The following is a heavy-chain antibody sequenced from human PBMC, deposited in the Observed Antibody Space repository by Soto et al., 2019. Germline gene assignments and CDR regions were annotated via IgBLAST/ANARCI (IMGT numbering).Heavy chain of an antibody. CDR1: GYTFTGYY. D-gene: IGHD3-22*01. CDR2: INPNSGGT. Sequence: QVQLVQSGAEVKKPGASVKVSCKASGYTFTGYYMHWVRQAPGQGLEWMGWINPNSGGTNYAQKFQGGVTMTRDTSISTAYMELSRLRSDDTAVYYCAREMYYYDSSGYYGWFDPWGQGTLVTVSS. J-gene: IGHJ5*02. CDR3: AREMYYYDSSGYYGWFDP. V-gene: IGHV1-2*02.